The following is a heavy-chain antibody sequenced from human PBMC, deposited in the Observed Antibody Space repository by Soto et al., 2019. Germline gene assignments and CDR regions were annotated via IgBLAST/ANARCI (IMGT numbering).Heavy chain of an antibody. CDR2: ISGDGINT. CDR1: GFNFGSFA. V-gene: IGHV3-30*03. CDR3: ARGNLSFDFDS. D-gene: IGHD1-26*01. J-gene: IGHJ4*02. Sequence: QIQLVESGGAVVQPGKSLRLSCAASGFNFGSFAMHWVRQGPGKGLEWLAFISGDGINTQYADSVRGRFTLSRDYSRKTMYLQMDSLRYEDTALYYCARGNLSFDFDSWGLGTLVTVSS.